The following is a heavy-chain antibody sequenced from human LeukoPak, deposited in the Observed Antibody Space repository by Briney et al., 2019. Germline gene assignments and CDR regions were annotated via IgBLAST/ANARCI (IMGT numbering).Heavy chain of an antibody. CDR3: ASSSYSSGWYDVTLFDY. CDR2: IKQDGSEK. V-gene: IGHV3-7*01. CDR1: GGSISSSSYY. D-gene: IGHD6-19*01. J-gene: IGHJ4*02. Sequence: ETLSLTCTVSGGSISSSSYYWGWIRQPPGKGLEWVANIKQDGSEKYYVDSVKGRFTISRDNAKNSLYLQMNSLRAEDTAVYYCASSSYSSGWYDVTLFDYWGQGTLVTVSS.